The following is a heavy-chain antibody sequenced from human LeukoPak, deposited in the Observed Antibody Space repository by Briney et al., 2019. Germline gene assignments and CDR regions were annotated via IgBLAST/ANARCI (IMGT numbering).Heavy chain of an antibody. Sequence: GGSLRLSCAVSGFIGYDGYMNWVRQAPGRGLEWLSVIYRGGVTYYADSVKGRFFISRDDSKNTWHLQLNSLKTEDTAVYYCAGASSDGVLIDATSFDLWGQGTLVSVSS. J-gene: IGHJ4*02. CDR1: GFIGYDGY. CDR2: IYRGGVT. V-gene: IGHV3-66*01. CDR3: AGASSDGVLIDATSFDL. D-gene: IGHD2-15*01.